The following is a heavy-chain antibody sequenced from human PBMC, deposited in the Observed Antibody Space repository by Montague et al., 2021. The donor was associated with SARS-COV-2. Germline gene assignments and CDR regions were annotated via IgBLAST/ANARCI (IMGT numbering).Heavy chain of an antibody. Sequence: SLRLSRAASGFIFSSYEMNWVRQAPGKGLEWISYISSSGGGSTKHYTXSVKGRFTISRDNAKNSLYLQMNSLRVEDTAIYYCARDRDWDDWCGMDVWGQGTTVTVSS. D-gene: IGHD2-21*01. CDR1: GFIFSSYE. V-gene: IGHV3-48*03. J-gene: IGHJ6*02. CDR2: ISSSGGGSTK. CDR3: ARDRDWDDWCGMDV.